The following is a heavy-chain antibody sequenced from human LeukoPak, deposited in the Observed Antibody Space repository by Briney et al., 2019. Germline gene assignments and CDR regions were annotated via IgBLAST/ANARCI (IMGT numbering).Heavy chain of an antibody. Sequence: SETLSLTCTVSGYSISSGYYWGWIRQPPGKGLEWIGSIYHSGSTYYNPSLKSRVTISVDTSKNQFSLKLSSVTAADTAVYYCARLDMGGSATILDYWGQGTLVTVSS. D-gene: IGHD5-24*01. J-gene: IGHJ4*02. V-gene: IGHV4-38-2*02. CDR1: GYSISSGYY. CDR3: ARLDMGGSATILDY. CDR2: IYHSGST.